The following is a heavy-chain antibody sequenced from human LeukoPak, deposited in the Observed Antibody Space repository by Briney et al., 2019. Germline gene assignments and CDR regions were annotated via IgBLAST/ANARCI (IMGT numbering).Heavy chain of an antibody. CDR3: ASGITYYDILTGP. J-gene: IGHJ5*02. Sequence: SGTLSLTCAVSGGSISSSNWWSWVRQPPGKGLGWIGEIYHSGSTNYNPSLKSRVTISVDTSKNQFSLKLSSVTAADTAVYYCASGITYYDILTGPWGQGTLVTVSS. V-gene: IGHV4-4*02. CDR2: IYHSGST. D-gene: IGHD3-9*01. CDR1: GGSISSSNW.